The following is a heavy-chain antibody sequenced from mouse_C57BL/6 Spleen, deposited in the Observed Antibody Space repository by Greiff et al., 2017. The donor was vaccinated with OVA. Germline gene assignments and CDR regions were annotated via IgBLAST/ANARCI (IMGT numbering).Heavy chain of an antibody. CDR2: IYPGDGDT. V-gene: IGHV1-82*01. CDR1: GYAFSSSW. CDR3: ARRQLRLGAMDY. D-gene: IGHD3-2*02. J-gene: IGHJ4*01. Sequence: LQESGPELVKPGASVKISCKASGYAFSSSWMNWVKQRPGKGLEWIGRIYPGDGDTNYNGKFKGKATLTADKSSSTAYMQLSSLTSEDSAVYFCARRQLRLGAMDYWGQGTSVTVSS.